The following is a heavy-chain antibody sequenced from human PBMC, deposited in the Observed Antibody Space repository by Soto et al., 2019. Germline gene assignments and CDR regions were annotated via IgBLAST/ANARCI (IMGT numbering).Heavy chain of an antibody. CDR2: ISSSGSTI. D-gene: IGHD3-22*01. CDR1: GFTFSSYE. CDR3: ARSMYRYYYDSSGGFDY. Sequence: AGSLRLSCAASGFTFSSYEMNWVRQAPGKGLEWVSYISSSGSTIYYADSVKGRFTISRDNAKNALYLQMNSLRAEDTAVYYCARSMYRYYYDSSGGFDYWGQGTLVTVS. V-gene: IGHV3-48*03. J-gene: IGHJ4*02.